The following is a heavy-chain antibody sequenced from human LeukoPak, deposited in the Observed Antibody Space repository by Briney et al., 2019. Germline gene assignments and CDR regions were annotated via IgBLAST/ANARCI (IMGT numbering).Heavy chain of an antibody. J-gene: IGHJ6*02. CDR1: GFTFSSYW. Sequence: GGSLRLSCAASGFTFSSYWMHWVRQAPGKGLVWVSRINSDGSSTSYADSVKGRFTISRDNAKNTLYLQMNSLRAEDTAVYYCARDMDAEIAAAADRWYYYYYGMDVWGQGTAVTVSS. CDR2: INSDGSST. V-gene: IGHV3-74*01. CDR3: ARDMDAEIAAAADRWYYYYYGMDV. D-gene: IGHD6-13*01.